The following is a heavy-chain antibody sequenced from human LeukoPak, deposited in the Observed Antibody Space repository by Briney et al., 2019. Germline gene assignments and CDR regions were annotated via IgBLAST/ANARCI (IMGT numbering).Heavy chain of an antibody. CDR1: GFTFSTYW. J-gene: IGHJ3*02. CDR3: AKLRRSGSYDAFDI. D-gene: IGHD3-10*02. CDR2: IKQDGSEK. V-gene: IGHV3-7*03. Sequence: GGSLRLSCAASGFTFSTYWMRWVRQAPGKGLEWVANIKQDGSEKYYVDSVKGRFTISRDNSKNTLYLQMNSLRAEDTAVYYCAKLRRSGSYDAFDIWGQGTMVTVSS.